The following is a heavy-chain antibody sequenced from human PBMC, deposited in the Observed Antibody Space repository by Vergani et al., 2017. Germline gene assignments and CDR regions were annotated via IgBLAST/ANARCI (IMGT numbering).Heavy chain of an antibody. CDR2: ISSSSSYI. Sequence: EVQLVESGGGLVKPGGSLRLSCAASGFTFSSYSMNWVRQAPGKGLEWVSSISSSSSYIYYADSVKGRVTISRDNAKNSLYLQMNLLRAEETAVYYCAREGCXGGSCYSTPAFSYGMDVWGQGTMVTVSS. CDR1: GFTFSSYS. CDR3: AREGCXGGSCYSTPAFSYGMDV. V-gene: IGHV3-21*01. J-gene: IGHJ6*02. D-gene: IGHD2-15*01.